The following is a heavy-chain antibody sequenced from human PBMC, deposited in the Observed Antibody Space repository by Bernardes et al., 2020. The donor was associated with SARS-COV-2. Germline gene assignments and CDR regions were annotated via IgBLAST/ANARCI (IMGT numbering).Heavy chain of an antibody. Sequence: SVKVSCKASGGTFSSYAISWVRQAPGQGLEWMGGIIPIFGTANYAQKFQGRVTITADESTSTAYMELSSLRSEDTAVYYCARGGWSGYYRRYNWFDPWGQGTLVTVSS. CDR3: ARGGWSGYYRRYNWFDP. D-gene: IGHD3-3*01. CDR1: GGTFSSYA. CDR2: IIPIFGTA. V-gene: IGHV1-69*13. J-gene: IGHJ5*02.